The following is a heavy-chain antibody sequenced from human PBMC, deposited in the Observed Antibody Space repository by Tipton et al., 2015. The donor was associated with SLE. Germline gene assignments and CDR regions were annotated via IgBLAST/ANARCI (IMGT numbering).Heavy chain of an antibody. J-gene: IGHJ6*02. CDR3: ARQGSVGAHYYHYYEMDV. CDR2: IFYVGTT. D-gene: IGHD1-26*01. CDR1: GGSIRSTSYH. V-gene: IGHV4-39*07. Sequence: TLSLTCTVSGGSIRSTSYHWGWIRQPPGKGLEWIGTIFYVGTTYSNPSLKSRITMSVDTSKNQFSLRLSSVTAADTAVYFCARQGSVGAHYYHYYEMDVWGRVTTVTVS.